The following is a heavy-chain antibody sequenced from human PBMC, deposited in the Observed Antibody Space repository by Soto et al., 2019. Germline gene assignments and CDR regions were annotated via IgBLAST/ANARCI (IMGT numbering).Heavy chain of an antibody. CDR2: MHYSGNT. Sequence: SETLSLTCTVSGGPISRGGYYWSWIRQHPGKGLERIGNMHYSGNTYYNPSLKSRVTISIGTSKNQFSLKLRSVTAADTAVYYCARDRPETTPPYYLYGVDVWGQGTTVTVSS. V-gene: IGHV4-31*03. CDR3: ARDRPETTPPYYLYGVDV. CDR1: GGPISRGGYY. J-gene: IGHJ6*02. D-gene: IGHD4-17*01.